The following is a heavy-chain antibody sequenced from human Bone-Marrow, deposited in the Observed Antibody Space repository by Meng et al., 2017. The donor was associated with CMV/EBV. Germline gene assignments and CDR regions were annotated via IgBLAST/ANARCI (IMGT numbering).Heavy chain of an antibody. CDR2: INPNSGGT. CDR3: ARGSALSY. V-gene: IGHV1-2*06. CDR1: GYTLTDYS. J-gene: IGHJ4*02. Sequence: VKISCKAPGYTLTDYSTHWLRQAPGQRLEWMGRINPNSGGTDYAQKFQGRVTVTRDTSINTAYMELNRLRSDDTAVYYCARGSALSYWGQGTLVTVSS.